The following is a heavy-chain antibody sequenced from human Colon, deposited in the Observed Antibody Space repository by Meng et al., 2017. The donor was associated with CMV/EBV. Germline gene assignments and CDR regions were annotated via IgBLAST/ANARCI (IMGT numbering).Heavy chain of an antibody. V-gene: IGHV1-69*05. D-gene: IGHD2-2*01. Sequence: SVKVSCKASGYTFTSYAISWVRQAPGQGLEWMGGIIPIFGTANYAQKFQGRVTITTDESTSTAYMELSSLRSEDTAVYYCALSGGGSTSCCGRWSHYYGMDVWGQGTTVTVSS. CDR3: ALSGGGSTSCCGRWSHYYGMDV. J-gene: IGHJ6*02. CDR2: IIPIFGTA. CDR1: GYTFTSYA.